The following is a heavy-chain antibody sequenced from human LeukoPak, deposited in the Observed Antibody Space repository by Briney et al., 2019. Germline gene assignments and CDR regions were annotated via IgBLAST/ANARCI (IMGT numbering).Heavy chain of an antibody. CDR3: ARHGTISSESYFDY. CDR2: IYYSGST. V-gene: IGHV4-59*08. CDR1: GGSISSYY. Sequence: SETLSLTCTVSGGSISSYYWSWIRQPPGKGLEWIGYIYYSGSTNYNPSPKSRVTISVDTSKKQVSLRLSSVTAADTAVYYCARHGTISSESYFDYWGQGALVTVSS. J-gene: IGHJ4*02. D-gene: IGHD1-14*01.